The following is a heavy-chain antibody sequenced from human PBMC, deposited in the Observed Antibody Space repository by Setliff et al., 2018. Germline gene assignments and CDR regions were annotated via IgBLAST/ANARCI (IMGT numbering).Heavy chain of an antibody. Sequence: ASVKVSCKASGYTFTGYYMHWVRQAPGQGLEWMGIINSSGGSASIVVQFQGRLTMTRDTSTSTIYMEFSSLRSDDTAVYYCARAGVAAAGRKGVFEYWGQGTLVTVSS. V-gene: IGHV1-46*01. D-gene: IGHD6-13*01. CDR1: GYTFTGYY. J-gene: IGHJ4*02. CDR3: ARAGVAAAGRKGVFEY. CDR2: INSSGGSA.